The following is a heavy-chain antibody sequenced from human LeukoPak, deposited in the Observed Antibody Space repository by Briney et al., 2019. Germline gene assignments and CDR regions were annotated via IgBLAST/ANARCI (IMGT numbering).Heavy chain of an antibody. CDR1: GGTFSSYA. CDR3: ARGRLRYFDCDY. CDR2: IIPIFGTA. J-gene: IGHJ4*02. D-gene: IGHD3-9*01. V-gene: IGHV1-69*01. Sequence: SVKVSCKASGGTFSSYAISWVRQAPGQGLEWMGGIIPIFGTANYAQKFQGRVTITADESTSTAYMELSSLRSEDTAVYYCARGRLRYFDCDYWGQGTLVTVSS.